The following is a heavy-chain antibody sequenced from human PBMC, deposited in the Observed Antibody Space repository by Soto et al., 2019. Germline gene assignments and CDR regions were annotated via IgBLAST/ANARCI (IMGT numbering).Heavy chain of an antibody. V-gene: IGHV5-51*01. D-gene: IGHD1-26*01. J-gene: IGHJ3*01. CDR2: IYPDDSDT. CDR3: GKRRSGDGFDV. Sequence: QMPGKGLEWMGIIYPDDSDTRVNPSFQGQVTISADKSITTPYLQWNSLKASDTAMYICGKRRSGDGFDVWGQGTLVSVSS.